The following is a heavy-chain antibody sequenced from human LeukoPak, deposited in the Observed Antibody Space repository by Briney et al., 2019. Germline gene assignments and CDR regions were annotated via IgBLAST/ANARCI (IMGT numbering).Heavy chain of an antibody. CDR3: ARVAPSYDSSGYYSSWFDP. V-gene: IGHV4-59*11. CDR2: ISYSGST. D-gene: IGHD3-22*01. Sequence: PSETLSLTCTVSGGSISSHYWSWIRQPPGKGLEWIGYISYSGSTNYNPSLKSRVTISVGTSKNQFSLKLSSVTAADTAVYYCARVAPSYDSSGYYSSWFDPWGQGTLVTVSS. J-gene: IGHJ5*02. CDR1: GGSISSHY.